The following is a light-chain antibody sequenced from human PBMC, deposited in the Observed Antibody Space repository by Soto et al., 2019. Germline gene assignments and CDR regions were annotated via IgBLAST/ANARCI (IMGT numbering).Light chain of an antibody. CDR2: GAS. CDR1: QSVSSK. Sequence: EIVMTQSPATLSVSPGERATLSCRAGQSVSSKLAWYQQKPGQAPRLLIFGASTRATGIPDRFSGSGSGAEFTLTISSLQSEDFAVYYCQQYNSGPRTFGQGTKVEIK. V-gene: IGKV3-15*01. J-gene: IGKJ1*01. CDR3: QQYNSGPRT.